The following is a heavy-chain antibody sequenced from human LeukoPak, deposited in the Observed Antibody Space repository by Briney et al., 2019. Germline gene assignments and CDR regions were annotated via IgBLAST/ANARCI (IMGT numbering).Heavy chain of an antibody. CDR3: AKGDIVVVVAATFTYYYGMDV. V-gene: IGHV3-11*05. CDR2: ISSSSTYT. J-gene: IGHJ6*02. D-gene: IGHD2-15*01. CDR1: GFTFSDYY. Sequence: GGSLRLSCAASGFTFSDYYMAWIRQAPGKGLEWVSYISSSSTYTNYADSVKGRFTISRDNAKNSLYLQMNSLRAEDTAVYYCAKGDIVVVVAATFTYYYGMDVWGQGTTVTVSS.